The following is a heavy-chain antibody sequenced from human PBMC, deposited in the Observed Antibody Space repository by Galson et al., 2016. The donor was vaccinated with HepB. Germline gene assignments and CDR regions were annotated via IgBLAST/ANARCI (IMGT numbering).Heavy chain of an antibody. CDR3: ARTPQLWYEATLFDN. J-gene: IGHJ4*02. CDR1: GFSFGTYA. Sequence: SLRLSCAASGFSFGTYAMHWVRQAPGKGLEWVAVISYDGSTKYYADSVKGRFTISRDNSKNTLSLQMNSLTAEDTAVYFCARTPQLWYEATLFDNWGQGTLVTVTS. V-gene: IGHV3-30-3*01. CDR2: ISYDGSTK. D-gene: IGHD5-18*01.